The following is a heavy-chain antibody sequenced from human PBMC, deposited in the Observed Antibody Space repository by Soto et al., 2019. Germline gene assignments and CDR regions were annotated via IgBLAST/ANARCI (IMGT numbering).Heavy chain of an antibody. Sequence: DVQLLESGGGLVQPGGSLRLSCAASGFTFSSYAMSWVRQAPGKGLEWVSAISGSGGSTYYADSVKGRFTISRDNSKNTLYLQMNSLRAEDTAVYYCAKDQGSYYYGSGSYAFDIWGQGTMVTVSS. CDR1: GFTFSSYA. J-gene: IGHJ3*02. CDR3: AKDQGSYYYGSGSYAFDI. D-gene: IGHD3-10*01. CDR2: ISGSGGST. V-gene: IGHV3-23*01.